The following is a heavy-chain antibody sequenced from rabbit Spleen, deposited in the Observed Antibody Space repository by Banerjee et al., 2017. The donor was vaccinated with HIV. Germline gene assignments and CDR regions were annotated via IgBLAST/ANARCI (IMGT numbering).Heavy chain of an antibody. J-gene: IGHJ6*01. D-gene: IGHD8-1*01. Sequence: QEQLEESGGGLVKPEGSLTLTCKASGFSFSSNHYMCWVRQAPGKGLEWIACIAGGSSGSTYSATWAKGRFTISKTSSTTVTLQMTSLTAADTATYFCARDVGTSFSTYGMDLWGQGTLVTVS. CDR2: IAGGSSGST. CDR1: GFSFSSNHY. V-gene: IGHV1S45*01. CDR3: ARDVGTSFSTYGMDL.